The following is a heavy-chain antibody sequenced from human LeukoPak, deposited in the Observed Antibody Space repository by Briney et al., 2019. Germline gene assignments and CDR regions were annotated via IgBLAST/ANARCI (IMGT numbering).Heavy chain of an antibody. D-gene: IGHD6-19*01. J-gene: IGHJ4*02. CDR1: GFTFSSFW. V-gene: IGHV3-74*01. Sequence: GGSLRLSCAASGFTFSSFWMHWVRQAPGKGLVWVSRINSVGSSTSYADSVKGRFTVSRDNAKNTLYLQMNSLRAEDTAVYYCARERTSGWDAFDFWGQGTLVTVSS. CDR2: INSVGSST. CDR3: ARERTSGWDAFDF.